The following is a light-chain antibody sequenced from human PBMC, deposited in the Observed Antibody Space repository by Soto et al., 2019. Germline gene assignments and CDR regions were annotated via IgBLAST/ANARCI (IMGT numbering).Light chain of an antibody. J-gene: IGLJ2*01. CDR1: KLGDKY. CDR3: QAWDSSTRV. V-gene: IGLV3-1*01. Sequence: SYELTQPPSVSVSPGQTASITCSGDKLGDKYACWYQQKPGQSPVLVIYQDSKRHSGIPARFSGSNSGNTATLTISGTQAMDEADYYCQAWDSSTRVFGGGTKLTVL. CDR2: QDS.